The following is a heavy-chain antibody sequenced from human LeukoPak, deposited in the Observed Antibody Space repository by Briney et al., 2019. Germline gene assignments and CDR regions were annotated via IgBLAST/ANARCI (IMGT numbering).Heavy chain of an antibody. CDR1: GGSISGYR. Sequence: SETLSLTCSVSGGSISGYRWTWIRQPPGTGPEWIGYIYDTGSTNYNSSLRSRVTISVDTSRNQFSLKLHSVTAADTAVYYCARFWSGFDYWGQGALVTVSS. D-gene: IGHD3-3*01. CDR2: IYDTGST. CDR3: ARFWSGFDY. J-gene: IGHJ4*02. V-gene: IGHV4-59*01.